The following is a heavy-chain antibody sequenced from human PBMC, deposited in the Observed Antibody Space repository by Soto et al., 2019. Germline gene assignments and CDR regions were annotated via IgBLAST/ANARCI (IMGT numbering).Heavy chain of an antibody. CDR2: ISAYNGNT. CDR1: GYTFTNFG. D-gene: IGHD6-19*01. J-gene: IGHJ5*02. V-gene: IGHV1-18*01. CDR3: ARGVAGPLHWFDP. Sequence: ASVKVSCKASGYTFTNFGISWVRQAPGQGLEWMGWISAYNGNTNYAQKFQGRVTMTTDTSTSTAYMEVRSLRFDDTAVYYCARGVAGPLHWFDPWGQGTLVTVSS.